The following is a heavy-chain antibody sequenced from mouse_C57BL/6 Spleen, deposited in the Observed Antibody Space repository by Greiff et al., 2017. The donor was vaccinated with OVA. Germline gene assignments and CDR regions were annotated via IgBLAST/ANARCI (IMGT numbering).Heavy chain of an antibody. Sequence: VQLQQSGAELVRPGASVKLSCTASGFNIKDDYMHWVKQRPEQGLEWIGWIDPENGDTEYASKFQGKATITADTSSNTAYLQLSSLTSEDTAVYYCTSGGSRWYFDVWGTGTTVTVSS. CDR3: TSGGSRWYFDV. D-gene: IGHD1-1*01. J-gene: IGHJ1*03. V-gene: IGHV14-4*01. CDR1: GFNIKDDY. CDR2: IDPENGDT.